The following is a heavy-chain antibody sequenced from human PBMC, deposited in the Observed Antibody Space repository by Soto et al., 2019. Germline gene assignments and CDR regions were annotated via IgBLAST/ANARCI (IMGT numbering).Heavy chain of an antibody. D-gene: IGHD5-12*01. Sequence: PSETLSLTCTVSGGSVSSGSYYWSWIRQPPGKGLEWIGYIYYSGSTNYNPSLKSRVTISVDTSKNQFSLKLSSVTAADTAVYYCARDLRKRNIVATIISPYRMDVWGQGTTVTVSS. CDR2: IYYSGST. V-gene: IGHV4-61*01. CDR3: ARDLRKRNIVATIISPYRMDV. CDR1: GGSVSSGSYY. J-gene: IGHJ6*02.